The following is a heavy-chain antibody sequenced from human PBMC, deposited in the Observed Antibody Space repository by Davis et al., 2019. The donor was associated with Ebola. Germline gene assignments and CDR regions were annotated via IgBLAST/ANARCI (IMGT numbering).Heavy chain of an antibody. CDR3: ARRYLRGWYFDL. D-gene: IGHD3-9*01. V-gene: IGHV4-59*11. CDR1: GVSISSHY. CDR2: KFDSGPS. J-gene: IGHJ2*01. Sequence: SETLSLTCTVSGVSISSHYWSWIRQSPGKELEWIGYKFDSGPSNYNPSLQSRVTISIDTSKNQFSLTLTSVTAADTAAYYCARRYLRGWYFDLWGRGTLVTVSS.